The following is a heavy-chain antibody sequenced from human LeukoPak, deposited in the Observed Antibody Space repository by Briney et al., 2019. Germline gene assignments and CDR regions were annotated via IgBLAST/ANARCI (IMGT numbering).Heavy chain of an antibody. V-gene: IGHV3-23*01. CDR3: AKVVTVAGFGFDY. CDR2: ISGSGGST. D-gene: IGHD3-16*01. CDR1: GFTFSSYA. Sequence: LPGGSLRLSCAASGFTFSSYAMSWVRQAPGKGLEWVSGISGSGGSTYYADSVKGRFTISRDSSKNTLSLQMNSLRAEDTAVYYCAKVVTVAGFGFDYWGQGTLVTVSS. J-gene: IGHJ4*02.